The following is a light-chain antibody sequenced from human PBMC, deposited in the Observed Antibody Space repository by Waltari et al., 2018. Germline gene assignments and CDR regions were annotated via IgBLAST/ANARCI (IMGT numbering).Light chain of an antibody. V-gene: IGLV3-19*01. CDR3: HSRDGSGDGGD. J-gene: IGLJ2*01. Sequence: SSELTQDPTVSVALGQTVRITCQGDSLRSYFASWYQQRPGQAPLLVMFDKSDRPSGVPDRFSGSSSDNIAFLTITGAQAEDEASYYCHSRDGSGDGGDFGGATKLTVL. CDR1: SLRSYF. CDR2: DKS.